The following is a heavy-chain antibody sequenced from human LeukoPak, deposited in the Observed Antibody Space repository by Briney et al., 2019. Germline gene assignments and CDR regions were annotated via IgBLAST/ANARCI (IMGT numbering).Heavy chain of an antibody. D-gene: IGHD3-10*01. Sequence: PSETLSLTCTVSGGSISSTTYYWGWIRQPPGKGLEWIGTIFYSGSTYYNPSLKSRVTISVDTSKSQFSLNLSSMTAADTAVYYCARGKGSAPYFDYWGQGTLVTVSS. V-gene: IGHV4-39*07. CDR3: ARGKGSAPYFDY. CDR2: IFYSGST. CDR1: GGSISSTTYY. J-gene: IGHJ4*02.